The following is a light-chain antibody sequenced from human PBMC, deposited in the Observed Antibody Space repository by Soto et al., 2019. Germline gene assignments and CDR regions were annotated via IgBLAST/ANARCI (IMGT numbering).Light chain of an antibody. CDR2: AAS. Sequence: DIQMTQSPSSLSASVGDRVTITCRASRTIASYVNWYQQKPGKAPNLLIYAASTLQSGVPSRFRGSGSETDFTLTITSLQPEDFATYYCQQSYTTPRTFGQGTKVDIK. J-gene: IGKJ1*01. CDR3: QQSYTTPRT. V-gene: IGKV1-39*01. CDR1: RTIASY.